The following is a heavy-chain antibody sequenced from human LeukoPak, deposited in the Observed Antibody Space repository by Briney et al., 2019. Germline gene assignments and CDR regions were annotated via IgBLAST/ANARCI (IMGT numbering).Heavy chain of an antibody. J-gene: IGHJ4*02. CDR3: ARGFSTPSLDYDSSVVDY. CDR1: GGSFSGCY. Sequence: SETLSLTCAVYGGSFSGCYWSWIRQPPGKGLEWIGEINHSGSTNYIPSLKSRVTISVDTSKNQFSLKLSSVTAADTAVYYCARGFSTPSLDYDSSVVDYWGQGTLVTVSS. V-gene: IGHV4-34*01. CDR2: INHSGST. D-gene: IGHD3-22*01.